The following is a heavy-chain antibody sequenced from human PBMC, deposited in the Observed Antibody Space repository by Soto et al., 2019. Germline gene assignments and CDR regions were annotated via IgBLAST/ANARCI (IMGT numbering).Heavy chain of an antibody. CDR2: ISGSGST. CDR1: GFTVSSYA. D-gene: IGHD3-16*01. CDR3: AKALRFTFATGYYMGV. V-gene: IGHV3-23*01. J-gene: IGHJ6*03. Sequence: EVQLLESGGGLVQPGGSLRLSCAASGFTVSSYAMSWVRQAPGKGLEWVSVISGSGSTYSADSVKGRFTISRDSSKNTVYLQMKSLRAEDTDVYYCAKALRFTFATGYYMGVGGRGTTVTVSS.